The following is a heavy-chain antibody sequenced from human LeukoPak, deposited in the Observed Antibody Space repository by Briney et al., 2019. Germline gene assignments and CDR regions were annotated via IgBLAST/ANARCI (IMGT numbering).Heavy chain of an antibody. CDR1: GFTFSSYS. D-gene: IGHD2-8*01. CDR2: TSSSSSYI. V-gene: IGHV3-21*01. CDR3: ARVIPGVHDAFDI. Sequence: PGGSLRLSCAASGFTFSSYSMNWVRQAPGKGLEWVSSTSSSSSYIYYADSVKGRFTISRDNAKNSLYLQMNSLRAEDTAVYYCARVIPGVHDAFDIWGQGTMVTVSS. J-gene: IGHJ3*02.